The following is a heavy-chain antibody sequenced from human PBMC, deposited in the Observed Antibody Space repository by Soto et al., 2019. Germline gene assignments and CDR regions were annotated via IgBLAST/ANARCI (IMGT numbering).Heavy chain of an antibody. J-gene: IGHJ6*02. CDR1: GGTFSSYA. V-gene: IGHV1-69*12. CDR3: ARQGPAYGSGSSVYYYYGMDV. Sequence: QVQLVQSGAEVKKPGSSVKVSCKASGGTFSSYAISWVRQAPGQGLEWMGGIIPIFGTANYAQKFQGRVTITADDSTSTACTELSSLRSEDTAVYYCARQGPAYGSGSSVYYYYGMDVWGQGTTVTVSS. CDR2: IIPIFGTA. D-gene: IGHD3-10*01.